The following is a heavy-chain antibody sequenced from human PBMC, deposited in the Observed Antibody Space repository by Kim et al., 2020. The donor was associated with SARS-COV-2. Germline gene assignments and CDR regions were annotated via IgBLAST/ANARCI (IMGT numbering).Heavy chain of an antibody. V-gene: IGHV3-7*01. D-gene: IGHD3-22*01. CDR1: GFTFSDYW. Sequence: GGSLRLSCVASGFTFSDYWMSWVRQAPGKGLEWVANIKKNGSEKYYVDSVNGRFTISRDNDKTSVYLQMNSLRAEDTAEYYCARSGYHDGWGQGTLVTV. CDR3: ARSGYHDG. CDR2: IKKNGSEK. J-gene: IGHJ4*02.